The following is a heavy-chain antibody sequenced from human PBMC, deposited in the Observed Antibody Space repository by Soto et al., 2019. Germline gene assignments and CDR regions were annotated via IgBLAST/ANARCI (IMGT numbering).Heavy chain of an antibody. CDR1: GGTFSSYA. D-gene: IGHD6-13*01. V-gene: IGHV1-69*12. Sequence: QVQLVQSGAEVKKPGSSVKVSCKASGGTFSSYAVRWVRQAPGQGLEWMGGIIPVFGTANYAQKFQGRVTITADQSTSTAYMELSSLRSEATAVYYCARDVIAAAGTAGWGQGTLVTVSS. CDR3: ARDVIAAAGTAG. CDR2: IIPVFGTA. J-gene: IGHJ4*02.